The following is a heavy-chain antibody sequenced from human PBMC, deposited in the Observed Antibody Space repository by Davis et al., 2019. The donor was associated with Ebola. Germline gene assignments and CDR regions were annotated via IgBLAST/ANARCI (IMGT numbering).Heavy chain of an antibody. Sequence: MPSETLSLTCAVYGGSFSGYYWSWIRQPPGKGLEWIGEIYHSGSTNYNPSLKSRVTISVDTSKNQFSLKVSSVTAADTAVYYCARVLQQVVRLDPWGQGTLVTVSS. D-gene: IGHD6-6*01. CDR1: GGSFSGYY. CDR3: ARVLQQVVRLDP. CDR2: IYHSGST. J-gene: IGHJ5*02. V-gene: IGHV4-34*01.